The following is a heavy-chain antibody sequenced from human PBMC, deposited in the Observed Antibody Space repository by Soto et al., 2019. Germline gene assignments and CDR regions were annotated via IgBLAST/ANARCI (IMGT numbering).Heavy chain of an antibody. CDR1: GFTFTSSA. V-gene: IGHV1-58*01. Sequence: QMQLVQSGPEVKKPGTSVKVSCKASGFTFTSSAVQWVRQARGQRLEWIGWIVVGSGNTNYAQTFQERVTITRDMSTSTAYMELSSLRSEDTAVYYCAADSKNYYDSSGYLYYFDYWGQGTLVTVSS. CDR2: IVVGSGNT. CDR3: AADSKNYYDSSGYLYYFDY. J-gene: IGHJ4*02. D-gene: IGHD3-22*01.